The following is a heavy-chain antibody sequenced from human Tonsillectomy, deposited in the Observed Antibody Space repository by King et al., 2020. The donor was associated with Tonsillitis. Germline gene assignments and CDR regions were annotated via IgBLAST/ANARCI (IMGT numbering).Heavy chain of an antibody. Sequence: VQLVQSGAEVRRPGATVKLSCKASEYAFTKYYMHWVRQAPGQGLEWMGMINPSGGGTRYAQKFQGRLTMTRDTSTNTLYMELSSLRSEDTAVYYCASGYYYDSSGEAWFDPWGQGTLVTVSS. CDR3: ASGYYYDSSGEAWFDP. V-gene: IGHV1-46*03. D-gene: IGHD3-22*01. CDR2: INPSGGGT. CDR1: EYAFTKYY. J-gene: IGHJ5*02.